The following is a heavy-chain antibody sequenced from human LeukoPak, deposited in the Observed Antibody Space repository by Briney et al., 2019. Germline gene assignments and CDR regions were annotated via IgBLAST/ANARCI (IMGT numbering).Heavy chain of an antibody. CDR2: IKQDGSEK. J-gene: IGHJ5*02. Sequence: GGSLILSCAASGFTFSCYWMSWVRQAPGKGLEWVANIKQDGSEKYYVDSVKGRFTISRDNAKNSLYLQMNSLRAEDTAVYYCVRRVAVAGTGNWFDPWGQGTLVTVSS. CDR3: VRRVAVAGTGNWFDP. CDR1: GFTFSCYW. D-gene: IGHD6-19*01. V-gene: IGHV3-7*01.